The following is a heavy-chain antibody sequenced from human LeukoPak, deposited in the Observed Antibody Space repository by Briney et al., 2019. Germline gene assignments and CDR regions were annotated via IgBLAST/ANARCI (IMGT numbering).Heavy chain of an antibody. V-gene: IGHV4-34*01. J-gene: IGHJ5*02. D-gene: IGHD2/OR15-2a*01. CDR2: IDHSGGT. CDR3: AMVLWRSARPGP. CDR1: GGSLINYY. Sequence: PSETLSRTCAVYGGSLINYYWSWIRQSPGKGLEWIGDIDHSGGTSYNPALRSRVTMSIDPSRTQFYLKINSVTASDTAVYYCAMVLWRSARPGPWDQGSLVTVSS.